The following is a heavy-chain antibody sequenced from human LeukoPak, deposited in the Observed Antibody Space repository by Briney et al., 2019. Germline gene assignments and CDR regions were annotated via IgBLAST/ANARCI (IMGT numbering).Heavy chain of an antibody. V-gene: IGHV3-30*01. Sequence: GGSLRLSCAASGFIFSYYAMHWVRQAPGKGLEWVAVISYDGSKKYYADSVKGRFTISRDNSENTLFLQMNSLRAEDTAVYYCARGGDQRWLQLYYRGQGTLVTVSS. J-gene: IGHJ4*02. CDR1: GFIFSYYA. CDR2: ISYDGSKK. D-gene: IGHD5-24*01. CDR3: ARGGDQRWLQLYY.